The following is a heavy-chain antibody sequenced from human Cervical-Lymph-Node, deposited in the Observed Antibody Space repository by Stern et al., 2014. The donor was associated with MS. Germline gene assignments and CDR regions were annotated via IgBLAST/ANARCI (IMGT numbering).Heavy chain of an antibody. CDR3: ARDLADYRYYFDS. J-gene: IGHJ4*02. D-gene: IGHD4-11*01. CDR2: INPANGAT. CDR1: GYSFTEYY. V-gene: IGHV1-2*02. Sequence: VQLVESGTDVKTPGASAKVSCEASGYSFTEYYIHWVRQAPGQGLEWMGWINPANGATTYAQNFEGRVTMTRDTSITTAYMELSRLSSDDTAVYYCARDLADYRYYFDSWGPGTLVTVSS.